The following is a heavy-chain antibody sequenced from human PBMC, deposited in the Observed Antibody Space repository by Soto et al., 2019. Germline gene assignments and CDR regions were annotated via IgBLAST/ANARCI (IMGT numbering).Heavy chain of an antibody. CDR2: IFYSGST. CDR1: GGSISSGDYY. V-gene: IGHV4-30-4*01. D-gene: IGHD5-12*01. Sequence: QVQLQESGPGLVKPSQTLSLTCTVSGGSISSGDYYWSWIRQPPGKGLEWIGYIFYSGSTYYNPSLKSRVTISVDTSKNQFSLKLGSVTAADTAVYYCARWLGYGPQFDYCGQGTLVTVSS. J-gene: IGHJ4*02. CDR3: ARWLGYGPQFDY.